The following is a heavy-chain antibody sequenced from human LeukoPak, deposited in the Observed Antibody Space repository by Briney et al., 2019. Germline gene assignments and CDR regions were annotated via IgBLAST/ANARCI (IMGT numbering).Heavy chain of an antibody. Sequence: GASVKVSCKASGYTFTSYDINWVRQATGQGLEWMGWMNPNSGNTGYAQKFQGRVTMTRNTSISTAYMELSSLRSEDTAVYYCAREYSYGPYYYYYMDVWGKGTTVTVSS. CDR2: MNPNSGNT. V-gene: IGHV1-8*01. CDR3: AREYSYGPYYYYYMDV. CDR1: GYTFTSYD. D-gene: IGHD5-18*01. J-gene: IGHJ6*03.